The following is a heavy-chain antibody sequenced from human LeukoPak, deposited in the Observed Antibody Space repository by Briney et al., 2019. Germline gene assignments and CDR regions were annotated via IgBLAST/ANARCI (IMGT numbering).Heavy chain of an antibody. CDR2: IIPIFGTA. V-gene: IGHV1-69*05. CDR1: GGTFSSYA. CDR3: ATTYDSSGYIHY. D-gene: IGHD3-22*01. J-gene: IGHJ4*02. Sequence: SVKVSCKASGGTFSSYAISWVRQAPGQGLEWMGGIIPIFGTANYAQKFQGRVTITTDESTSTAYMELSSLRSEATAVYYCATTYDSSGYIHYWGQGTLVTVSS.